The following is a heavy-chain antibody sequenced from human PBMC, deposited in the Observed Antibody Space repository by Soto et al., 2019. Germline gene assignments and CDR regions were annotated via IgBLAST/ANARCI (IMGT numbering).Heavy chain of an antibody. D-gene: IGHD3-16*02. CDR2: INHSGST. CDR1: GGSFSGYY. Sequence: QVQLQQWGAGLLKPSETLSLTCAVYGGSFSGYYWSWIRQPPGKGLEWIGEINHSGSTNYNPSLKSRVTISVDTAKNPFSRKLSSVTAADTAVYYCARGRIMITFGGVIVNWFDPWGQGTLVTVSS. CDR3: ARGRIMITFGGVIVNWFDP. J-gene: IGHJ5*02. V-gene: IGHV4-34*01.